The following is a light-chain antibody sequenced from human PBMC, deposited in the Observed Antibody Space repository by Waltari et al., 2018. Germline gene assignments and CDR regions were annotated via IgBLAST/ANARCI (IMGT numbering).Light chain of an antibody. CDR2: DAS. CDR1: QSVSSN. J-gene: IGKJ2*01. CDR3: QQYYSPPYT. Sequence: EIVLTQSPATLFLSPGERATLSCRASQSVSSNLAWYQHKPGQAPRLLVYDASNRATGVPARFSGSGSGTDFTLIISSLEPEDFAVYYCQQYYSPPYTFGHGTKLEIK. V-gene: IGKV3-11*01.